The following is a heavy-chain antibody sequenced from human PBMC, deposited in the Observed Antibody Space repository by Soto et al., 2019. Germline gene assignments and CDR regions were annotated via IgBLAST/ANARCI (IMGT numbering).Heavy chain of an antibody. Sequence: SETLSLTCTVSGGSISSGGYYWSWIRQHPGKGLEWIGYIYYSGSTYYNPSLKSRVTISVDTSKNQFSLKLSSVTAADTAVYYCARASELYYYGSGSYYNVYFDYWGQGTLVTVSS. J-gene: IGHJ4*02. CDR2: IYYSGST. CDR1: GGSISSGGYY. V-gene: IGHV4-31*02. D-gene: IGHD3-10*01. CDR3: ARASELYYYGSGSYYNVYFDY.